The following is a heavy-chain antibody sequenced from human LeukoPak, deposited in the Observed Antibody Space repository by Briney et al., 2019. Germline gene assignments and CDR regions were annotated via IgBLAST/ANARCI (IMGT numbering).Heavy chain of an antibody. V-gene: IGHV3-30*04. CDR3: ARDQVSRITMVRGVILNAFDI. CDR1: GFTFSSYA. CDR2: ISYDGSNK. J-gene: IGHJ3*02. D-gene: IGHD3-10*01. Sequence: GGSLRLSCAASGFTFSSYAMHWVRQAPGKGLEWVAVISYDGSNKYYADSVKGRFTISRDNSKNTLYLQTNSLRAEDTAVYYCARDQVSRITMVRGVILNAFDIWGQGTMVTVSS.